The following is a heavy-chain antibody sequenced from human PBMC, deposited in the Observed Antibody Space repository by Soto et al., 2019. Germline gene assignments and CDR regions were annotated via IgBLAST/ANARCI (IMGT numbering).Heavy chain of an antibody. CDR3: ARGSGSYSGYYYGMDV. CDR1: GGTFSSCA. Sequence: ASVKVSCKASGGTFSSCAISWVRQAPGQGLEWMGGIIPIFGTANYAQKFQGRVTITADKSTSTAYMELSSLRSEDTAVYYCARGSGSYSGYYYGMDVWGQGTTVSVSS. J-gene: IGHJ6*02. V-gene: IGHV1-69*06. D-gene: IGHD1-26*01. CDR2: IIPIFGTA.